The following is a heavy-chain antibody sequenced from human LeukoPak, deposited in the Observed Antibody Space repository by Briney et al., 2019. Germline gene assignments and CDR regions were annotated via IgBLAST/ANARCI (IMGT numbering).Heavy chain of an antibody. CDR1: GYTFTSYY. D-gene: IGHD3-22*01. CDR2: INPNSGGT. V-gene: IGHV1-2*02. Sequence: GASVKVSCKASGYTFTSYYMHWVRQAPGQGLEWMGWINPNSGGTNYAQKFQGRVTMTRDTSLSTAYMELSSLRSDDTALYYCAKIITRGNYFDYWGQGTLVTVSS. J-gene: IGHJ4*02. CDR3: AKIITRGNYFDY.